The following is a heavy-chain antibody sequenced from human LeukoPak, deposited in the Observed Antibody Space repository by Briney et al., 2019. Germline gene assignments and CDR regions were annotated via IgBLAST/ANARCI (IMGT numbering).Heavy chain of an antibody. D-gene: IGHD3-3*01. CDR3: ARLSADDYDFWSGYLNAFDI. CDR2: IYPGDSDT. V-gene: IGHV5-51*01. CDR1: GYSFTSYW. J-gene: IGHJ3*02. Sequence: GESLKISCKGSGYSFTSYWIGWVRQMPGKGLEWMGIIYPGDSDTRYSPSFQGQFTISADKSISTAYLQWSSLKASDTAMYYCARLSADDYDFWSGYLNAFDIWGQGTMVTVSS.